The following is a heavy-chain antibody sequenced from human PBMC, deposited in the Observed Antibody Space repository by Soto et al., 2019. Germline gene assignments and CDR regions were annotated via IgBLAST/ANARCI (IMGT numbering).Heavy chain of an antibody. V-gene: IGHV3-74*01. J-gene: IGHJ6*03. CDR1: GFTFSSYW. CDR3: ARDTSERITIFYYYYYMDV. CDR2: INSDGSST. Sequence: PGGSLRLSCAASGFTFSSYWMHWVRQAPGKGLVWVSRINSDGSSTSYADSVKGRFTISRDNAKNTLYLQMNSLRAEDTAVYYCARDTSERITIFYYYYYMDVWGKGTTVTVSS. D-gene: IGHD3-3*01.